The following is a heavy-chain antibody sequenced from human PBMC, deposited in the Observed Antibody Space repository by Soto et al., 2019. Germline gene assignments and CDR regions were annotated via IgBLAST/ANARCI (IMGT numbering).Heavy chain of an antibody. D-gene: IGHD4-17*01. CDR1: GGSISSYY. CDR2: IYYSGST. Sequence: SETLSLTCTVSGGSISSYYWSWIRQPPGKGLEWIGYIYYSGSTNYNPSLKSRDTISVDTSKNQFSLKLSSVTAADTAVYYCARHDYGESGIDYWGQGTLVTVSS. J-gene: IGHJ4*02. V-gene: IGHV4-59*08. CDR3: ARHDYGESGIDY.